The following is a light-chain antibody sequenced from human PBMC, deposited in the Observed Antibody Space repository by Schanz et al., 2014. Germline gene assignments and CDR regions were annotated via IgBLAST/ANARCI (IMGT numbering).Light chain of an antibody. CDR3: SSYRSSNTGV. J-gene: IGLJ1*01. CDR1: SSDVGGYIY. CDR2: DVS. V-gene: IGLV2-11*01. Sequence: QSALTQPRSVSGSPGQSVTISCTGTSSDVGGYIYVSWYQQHPGKVPKLIIYDVSKRPSGVPDRFSGSKSGNTASLSISGLQAEDEADYYCSSYRSSNTGVFGTGTKLTVL.